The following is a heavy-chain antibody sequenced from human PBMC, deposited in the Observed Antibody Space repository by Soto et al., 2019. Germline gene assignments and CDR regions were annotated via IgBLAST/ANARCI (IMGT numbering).Heavy chain of an antibody. CDR3: AKSVGDTIDY. Sequence: QVQLVESGGGVVQPGRSLRLSCAASGFTFSSYGMHWVRQAPGKGLEWVAVISYDGSNKYYADSVKGRITISRDNSKNTLYLKMNSLRAEDTAVYYCAKSVGDTIDYWGQGTLVTVSS. V-gene: IGHV3-30*18. J-gene: IGHJ4*02. CDR2: ISYDGSNK. D-gene: IGHD1-26*01. CDR1: GFTFSSYG.